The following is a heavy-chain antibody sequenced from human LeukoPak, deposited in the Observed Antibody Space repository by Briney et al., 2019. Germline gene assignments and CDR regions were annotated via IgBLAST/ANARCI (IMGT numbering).Heavy chain of an antibody. CDR1: GFTFSSYA. V-gene: IGHV3-7*01. CDR2: IKQDGSEK. J-gene: IGHJ6*03. Sequence: PGGSLRLSCAASGFTFSSYAMHWVRQAPGKGLEWVANIKQDGSEKYYVDSVKGRFTISRDNAKNSLYLQMNSLRAEDTAVYYCARDPFSSSWYYYYYYMDVWGKGTTVTVSS. D-gene: IGHD6-13*01. CDR3: ARDPFSSSWYYYYYYMDV.